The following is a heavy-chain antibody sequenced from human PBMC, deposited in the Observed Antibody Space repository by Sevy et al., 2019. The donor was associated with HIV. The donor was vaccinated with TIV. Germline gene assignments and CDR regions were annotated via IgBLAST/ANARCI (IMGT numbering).Heavy chain of an antibody. CDR1: GFTFSIYG. D-gene: IGHD6-6*01. Sequence: GGSLRLSCAASGFTFSIYGMHWVRRAPVKGLEWVACIRYDGSTKDYADSVKGRFTISRDNSKNTLYLQMNSLRAEDTAVYYCAKDLTGRYSSSSGDFDYWGQGTLVTVSS. J-gene: IGHJ4*02. CDR3: AKDLTGRYSSSSGDFDY. CDR2: IRYDGSTK. V-gene: IGHV3-30*02.